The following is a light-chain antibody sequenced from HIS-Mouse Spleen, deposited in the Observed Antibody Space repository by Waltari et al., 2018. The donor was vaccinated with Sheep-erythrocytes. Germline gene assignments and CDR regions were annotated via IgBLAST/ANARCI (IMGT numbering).Light chain of an antibody. V-gene: IGLV3-1*01. CDR3: QAWDSSTYV. J-gene: IGLJ1*01. CDR2: QDS. CDR1: KLGDKY. Sequence: SYELTQPPSVSVSPGQTASITCSGDKLGDKYACWYQQKPGQSPVLVIYQDSKRPSGIPERFSGSHSGNTATLTISGTQAMYEADYYCQAWDSSTYVFGTGTKVTVL.